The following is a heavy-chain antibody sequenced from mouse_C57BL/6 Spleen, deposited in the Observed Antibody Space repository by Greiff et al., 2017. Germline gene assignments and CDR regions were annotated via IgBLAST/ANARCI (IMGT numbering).Heavy chain of an antibody. Sequence: DVQLQESGGDLVKPGGSLKLSCAASGFTFSSYGMSWVRQTPDKRLEWVATISSGGSYTYYPDSVKGRFTISRDNAKNTLYLQMSSLKSEDTAMYYCARQRGNYWGQGTTLTVSS. J-gene: IGHJ2*01. V-gene: IGHV5-6*01. CDR1: GFTFSSYG. CDR3: ARQRGNY. CDR2: ISSGGSYT.